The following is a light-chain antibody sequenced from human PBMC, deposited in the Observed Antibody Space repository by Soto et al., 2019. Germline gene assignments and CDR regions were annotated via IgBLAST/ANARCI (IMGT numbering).Light chain of an antibody. CDR1: SSNIGSNY. CDR3: APWDVRFSVLV. Sequence: QSVLTQPPSASGTPGQRVTIACSGSSSNIGSNYVYWYQQLPGTAPKLLIYRNNQRPSGVPGRFSGSKSGTSASLAISGLRSEFHVYYYCAPWDVRFSVLVFR. CDR2: RNN. V-gene: IGLV1-47*01. J-gene: IGLJ2*01.